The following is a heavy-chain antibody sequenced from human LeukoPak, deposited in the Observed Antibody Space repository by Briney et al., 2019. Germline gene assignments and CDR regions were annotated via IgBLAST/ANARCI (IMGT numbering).Heavy chain of an antibody. CDR1: GFTFSSSA. CDR3: AKSGYNRFDY. Sequence: GGSLRLSCAASGFTFSSSAMSCVRQAPGKGLGWVSTISGSDSSTHYADSVKGRFTTSRDNSKNTLYLQMNSLRADYTAVYYCAKSGYNRFDYWGQGTLVTVSS. CDR2: ISGSDSST. D-gene: IGHD5-24*01. J-gene: IGHJ4*02. V-gene: IGHV3-23*01.